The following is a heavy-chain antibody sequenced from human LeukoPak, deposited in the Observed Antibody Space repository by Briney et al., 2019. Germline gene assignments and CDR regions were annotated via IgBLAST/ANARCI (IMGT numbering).Heavy chain of an antibody. J-gene: IGHJ4*02. D-gene: IGHD3-10*01. CDR1: GFTFKSYV. V-gene: IGHV3-23*01. Sequence: PGGTLRLSCAASGFTFKSYVMNWVRQAPGKGLERVSGISGSGGATYYADSVKGRFTISRDDPHNTLYLQMNSLRAEDTAVYFCARGGVDYYGSGTYYLMYYFDYWGQGALVTVSS. CDR3: ARGGVDYYGSGTYYLMYYFDY. CDR2: ISGSGGAT.